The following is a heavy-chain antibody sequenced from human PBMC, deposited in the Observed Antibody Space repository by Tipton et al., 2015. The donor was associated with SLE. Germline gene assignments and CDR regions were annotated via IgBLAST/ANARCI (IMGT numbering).Heavy chain of an antibody. J-gene: IGHJ4*02. V-gene: IGHV3-21*03. CDR1: GFTFSSHN. CDR3: ATNLQGADYFFDH. Sequence: GSLRLSCVASGFTFSSHNMNWVRQAPGKGLEWVSAISARSSYIYYADSVKGRFTISRGNAKNSLYLQMNSLRAEDTAIYYCATNLQGADYFFDHWGQGTLVTVSS. D-gene: IGHD2-21*02. CDR2: ISARSSYI.